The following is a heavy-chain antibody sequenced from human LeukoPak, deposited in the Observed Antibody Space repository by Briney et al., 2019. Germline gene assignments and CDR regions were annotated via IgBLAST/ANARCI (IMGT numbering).Heavy chain of an antibody. CDR2: ISSSSSYI. CDR1: GFTFSSYT. Sequence: GGSLRLSCAASGFTFSSYTMNWVRQAPGKGLEWVSSISSSSSYIYSADSVKGRFTISRDNAKNSLYLQMNSLRAEDTAVYYGARDWGGIGWYYFDYWAREPWSPSPQ. CDR3: ARDWGGIGWYYFDY. V-gene: IGHV3-21*01. D-gene: IGHD6-19*01. J-gene: IGHJ4*02.